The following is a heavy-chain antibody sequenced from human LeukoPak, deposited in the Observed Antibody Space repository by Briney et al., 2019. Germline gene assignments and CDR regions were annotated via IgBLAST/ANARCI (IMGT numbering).Heavy chain of an antibody. D-gene: IGHD3-10*01. Sequence: ASVKVSCKASGGTFSNYAISWVRQAPGHGFEWMGWINTNTGNPRYGQGFTGRFVFSLDTSVSTAYLQISSLKAEDTAVYFCARTRIPFYFGSGSPDYWGQGTLVTVSS. CDR3: ARTRIPFYFGSGSPDY. J-gene: IGHJ4*02. V-gene: IGHV7-4-1*02. CDR2: INTNTGNP. CDR1: GGTFSNYA.